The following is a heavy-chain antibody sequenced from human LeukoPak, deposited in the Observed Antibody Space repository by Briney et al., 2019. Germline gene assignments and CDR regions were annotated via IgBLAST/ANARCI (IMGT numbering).Heavy chain of an antibody. J-gene: IGHJ6*03. CDR3: ARDPIAAAEFDYYYMDV. CDR1: GYNFILHG. V-gene: IGHV1-18*01. Sequence: ASVKVSCKASGYNFILHGISWVRLAPGQGLEWMGWISTYNGNTNYAQKLQGRVTMTTDTSTSTAYMELRSLRSDDTAVYYCARDPIAAAEFDYYYMDVWGKGTTVTVSS. D-gene: IGHD6-13*01. CDR2: ISTYNGNT.